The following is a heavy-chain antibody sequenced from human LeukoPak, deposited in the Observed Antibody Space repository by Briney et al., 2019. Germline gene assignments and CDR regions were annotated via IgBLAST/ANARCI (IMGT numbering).Heavy chain of an antibody. CDR3: AKDVRGGPIVGAGSVDY. Sequence: GGSLRLSCAASGVTFSSYAMSWVRQAPGKGLEWVSAVNNKGNNKYYADSVKGRFTISRDNSKNTLYLQMDSLRAEDTAIYYCAKDVRGGPIVGAGSVDYWGQGTLVTVSP. V-gene: IGHV3-23*05. CDR1: GVTFSSYA. D-gene: IGHD1-26*01. J-gene: IGHJ4*02. CDR2: VNNKGNNK.